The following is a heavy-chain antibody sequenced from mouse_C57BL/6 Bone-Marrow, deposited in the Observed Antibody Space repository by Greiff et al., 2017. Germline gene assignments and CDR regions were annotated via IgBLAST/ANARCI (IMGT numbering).Heavy chain of an antibody. CDR3: ARRARISGGFAY. V-gene: IGHV1-59*01. CDR1: GYTFTSYW. D-gene: IGHD3-3*01. J-gene: IGHJ3*01. CDR2: IDPSDSYT. Sequence: QVHVKQSGAELVRPGTSVKLSCKASGYTFTSYWMHWVKQRPGQGLEWIGVIDPSDSYTNYNQKFKGKATLTVDTSSSTAYMQLSSLTSEDSAVYYCARRARISGGFAYWGQGTLVTVSA.